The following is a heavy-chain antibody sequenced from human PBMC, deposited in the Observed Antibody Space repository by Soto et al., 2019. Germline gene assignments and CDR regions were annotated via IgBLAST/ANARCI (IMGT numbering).Heavy chain of an antibody. CDR1: GYTFTGYY. Sequence: ASVKVACTASGYTFTGYYMHWVRQAPGQGLEWMGWSNPNSGGTNYAQKFQGRVTMTRDTSISTAYMELSRLRSDDTAVYYCARVPYYDFWSGPDFDYWGQGTLVTGS. J-gene: IGHJ4*02. CDR2: SNPNSGGT. V-gene: IGHV1-2*02. CDR3: ARVPYYDFWSGPDFDY. D-gene: IGHD3-3*01.